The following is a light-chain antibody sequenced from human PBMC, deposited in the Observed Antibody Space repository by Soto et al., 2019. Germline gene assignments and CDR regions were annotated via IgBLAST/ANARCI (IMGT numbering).Light chain of an antibody. CDR1: QSIVIY. V-gene: IGKV1-39*01. Sequence: DIQMTQSPSSLSASVGDRVTITCRASQSIVIYLNWYQQKPGKAPKLLIYAASSLQSGVPSRFSGSGSGTDFTLTISSLQPEDFATYYGQQSYSTPTFGGGTQVEI. CDR2: AAS. J-gene: IGKJ4*01. CDR3: QQSYSTPT.